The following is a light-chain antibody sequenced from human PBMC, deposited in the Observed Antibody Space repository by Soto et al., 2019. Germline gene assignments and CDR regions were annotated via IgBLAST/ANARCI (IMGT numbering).Light chain of an antibody. CDR3: QQYNSYSWT. CDR1: QTISSW. V-gene: IGKV1-5*03. Sequence: DIQMTQSPYTLSGSVGDRVTITCRASQTISSWLAWYQQKPGKDPKLLIYKASTLKSGVPSRFSGIGSGTEFTLTISSLQPDDFATYYCQQYNSYSWTFGQGTKVDIK. J-gene: IGKJ1*01. CDR2: KAS.